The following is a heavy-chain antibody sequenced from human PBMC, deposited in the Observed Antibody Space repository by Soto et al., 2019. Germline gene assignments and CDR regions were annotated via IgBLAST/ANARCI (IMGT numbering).Heavy chain of an antibody. CDR1: GGSISSYY. CDR2: IYYSGST. J-gene: IGHJ6*02. CDR3: ARTEDYGSGSYSLGYYYYGMDV. V-gene: IGHV4-59*01. Sequence: SETLSLTCTVSGGSISSYYWSWIRQPPGKGLEWIGYIYYSGSTNYNPSLKSRVTISVDTSKNQFSLKLSSVTAADTAVYYCARTEDYGSGSYSLGYYYYGMDVWGQGTTVTVSS. D-gene: IGHD3-10*01.